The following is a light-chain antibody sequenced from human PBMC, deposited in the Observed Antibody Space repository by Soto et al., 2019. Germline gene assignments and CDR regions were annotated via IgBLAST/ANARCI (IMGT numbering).Light chain of an antibody. CDR3: QQYGSSGT. Sequence: EIVLTQSPATLSLSPGERATLSCRASQTVGTYLAWYQQKPGQPPRLLVYDASNRATGIPARFSGSGSVTDFTLTISRLEPEDFAVYYCQQYGSSGTFGQGTKVDIK. V-gene: IGKV3-11*01. CDR2: DAS. J-gene: IGKJ1*01. CDR1: QTVGTY.